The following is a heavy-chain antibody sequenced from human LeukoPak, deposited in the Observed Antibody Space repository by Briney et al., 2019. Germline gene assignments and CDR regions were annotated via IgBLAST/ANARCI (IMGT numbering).Heavy chain of an antibody. D-gene: IGHD2-21*02. J-gene: IGHJ3*02. CDR3: ARDPFLILAYCGGDCLDAFDI. V-gene: IGHV3-48*04. CDR1: GFTFSSYS. CDR2: ISSSSSTI. Sequence: GGSLRLSCAASGFTFSSYSMNWVRQAPGKGLEWVSYISSSSSTIYYADSVKGRFTISRDNAKNSLYLQMNSLRAEDTAVYYCARDPFLILAYCGGDCLDAFDIWGQGTMVTVSS.